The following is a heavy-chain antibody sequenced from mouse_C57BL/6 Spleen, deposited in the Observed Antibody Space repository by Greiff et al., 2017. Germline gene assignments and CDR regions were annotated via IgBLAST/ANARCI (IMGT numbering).Heavy chain of an antibody. CDR1: GYAFTNYL. V-gene: IGHV1-54*01. D-gene: IGHD2-4*01. CDR2: INPGSGGT. J-gene: IGHJ2*01. Sequence: QVQLKQSGAELVRPGTSVKVSCKASGYAFTNYLIEWVKQRPGQGLEWIGVINPGSGGTNYNEKFKGKETLTADKSSSTAYMQLSSLTSEDSAVYFCARVLYDYDGYFDYWGQGTTLTVSS. CDR3: ARVLYDYDGYFDY.